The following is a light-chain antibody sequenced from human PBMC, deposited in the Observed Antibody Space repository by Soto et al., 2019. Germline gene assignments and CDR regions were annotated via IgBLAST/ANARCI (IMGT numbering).Light chain of an antibody. Sequence: IVMSQSPLYLSVTPGEPASISCRSSQSLLHSSGYNSLDWYLQKPGQSPQLLIYLASNRASEVPARFSGSGSGTNFTLKISRVEAEDVGVYYCMQPLQSWTFGQGTKV. V-gene: IGKV2-28*01. CDR3: MQPLQSWT. CDR2: LAS. J-gene: IGKJ1*01. CDR1: QSLLHSSGYNS.